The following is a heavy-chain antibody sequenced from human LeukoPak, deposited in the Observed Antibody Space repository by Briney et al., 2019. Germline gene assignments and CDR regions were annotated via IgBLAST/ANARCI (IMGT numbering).Heavy chain of an antibody. CDR1: GFTFSSYS. J-gene: IGHJ4*02. D-gene: IGHD6-19*01. CDR2: ISSSSSYI. Sequence: GGSLRLSCAASGFTFSSYSMNWVRQAPGKGLEWVSSISSSSSYIYYADSVKGRFTISRDKAQNSLYLQMNSLRAEDTAVYYCARDHHSRGWYPFDYWGQGTLVTVSS. CDR3: ARDHHSRGWYPFDY. V-gene: IGHV3-21*01.